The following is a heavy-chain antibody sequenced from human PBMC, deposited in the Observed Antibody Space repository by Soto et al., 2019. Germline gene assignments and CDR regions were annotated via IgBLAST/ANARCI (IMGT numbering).Heavy chain of an antibody. CDR3: ARVYSNYGDYYYYCGMDV. CDR1: GYTFTSYD. CDR2: MNPNSGNT. D-gene: IGHD4-4*01. J-gene: IGHJ6*02. V-gene: IGHV1-8*01. Sequence: ASVKVSCKASGYTFTSYDINWVRQATGQGLEWMGWMNPNSGNTGYAQKFQGRDTMTRNTSISTAYMELSSLRSEDTAVYYCARVYSNYGDYYYYCGMDVWGQGTTVTVSS.